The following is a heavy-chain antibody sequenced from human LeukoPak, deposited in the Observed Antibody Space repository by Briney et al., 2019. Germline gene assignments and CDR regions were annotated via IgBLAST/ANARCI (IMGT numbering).Heavy chain of an antibody. CDR3: ARDSADAFDI. Sequence: GRSLRLSCAASGFTFSSYGMHWVRQAPGKGLEWVAVISYDGSNKYYADSVKGRFTISRDNSKNTLYLQMNSLRAEDTAVYYCARDSADAFDIWGQGTMVTVSS. J-gene: IGHJ3*02. D-gene: IGHD6-25*01. CDR1: GFTFSSYG. CDR2: ISYDGSNK. V-gene: IGHV3-30*03.